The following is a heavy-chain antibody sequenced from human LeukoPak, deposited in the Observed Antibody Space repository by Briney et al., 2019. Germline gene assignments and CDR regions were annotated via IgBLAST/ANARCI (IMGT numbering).Heavy chain of an antibody. CDR3: STGIY. J-gene: IGHJ4*02. Sequence: GGSLRLSCAASGFTVSSNYMNWVRQAPGKGLEWVGRIKSKTDGGTPDYAAPVKGRFSISRDDSKNTLYLQMNSLKAEDTAVYYCSTGIYWGQGTLVTVSS. CDR1: GFTVSSNY. V-gene: IGHV3-15*01. CDR2: IKSKTDGGTP.